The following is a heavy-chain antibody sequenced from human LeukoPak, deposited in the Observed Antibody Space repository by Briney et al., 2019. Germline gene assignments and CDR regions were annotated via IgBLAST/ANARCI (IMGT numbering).Heavy chain of an antibody. CDR2: ISGSGGST. D-gene: IGHD6-13*01. Sequence: GGSLRLSCAASRFTFSSYAMSWVRQAPGKGLEWVSAISGSGGSTYYADSVKGRFTISRDNSKNTLYLQMNSLRAEDTAVYYCARDRIAAAGTGNADAFDIWGQGTMVTVSS. J-gene: IGHJ3*02. V-gene: IGHV3-23*01. CDR3: ARDRIAAAGTGNADAFDI. CDR1: RFTFSSYA.